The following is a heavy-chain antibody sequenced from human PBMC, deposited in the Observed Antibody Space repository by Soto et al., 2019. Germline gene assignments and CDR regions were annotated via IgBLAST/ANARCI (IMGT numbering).Heavy chain of an antibody. D-gene: IGHD6-13*01. Sequence: SEILSLTCTVSGGSISSYYWSWIRQPPGKGLEWIGYIYYSGSTNYNPSLKSRVTISVDTSKNQFSLKLSSVTAADTAVYHCAREGVSSRWYNYYGMDVWGQGTTVTVSS. J-gene: IGHJ6*02. CDR3: AREGVSSRWYNYYGMDV. V-gene: IGHV4-59*12. CDR2: IYYSGST. CDR1: GGSISSYY.